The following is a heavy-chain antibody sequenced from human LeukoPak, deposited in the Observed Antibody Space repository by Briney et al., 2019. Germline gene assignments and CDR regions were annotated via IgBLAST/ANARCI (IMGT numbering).Heavy chain of an antibody. Sequence: GGSLRLSCAASGFTFSSYSMNRVRQAPGKGLEWVSSISSSSSYIYYADSVKGRFTISRDNAKNSLYLQMNSLRAEDTAVYYCAREAGYADAFDIWGQGTMVTVSS. D-gene: IGHD5-12*01. CDR1: GFTFSSYS. CDR3: AREAGYADAFDI. CDR2: ISSSSSYI. V-gene: IGHV3-21*01. J-gene: IGHJ3*02.